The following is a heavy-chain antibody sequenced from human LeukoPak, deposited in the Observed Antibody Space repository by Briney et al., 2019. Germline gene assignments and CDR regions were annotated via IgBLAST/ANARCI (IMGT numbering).Heavy chain of an antibody. Sequence: PSETLSLTCAVSGVSMSSNNWWSWVRQPPGKGLEWIGEIHESGSTNYNPSLKSRVTISVDKSKDQLSLKLSSVTAADTAVYYCARHEGFSQKDWGQGTQVTVS. V-gene: IGHV4-4*02. CDR1: GVSMSSNNW. CDR2: IHESGST. CDR3: ARHEGFSQKD. J-gene: IGHJ4*02.